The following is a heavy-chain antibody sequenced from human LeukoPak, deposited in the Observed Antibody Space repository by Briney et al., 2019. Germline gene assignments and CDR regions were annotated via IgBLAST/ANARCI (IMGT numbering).Heavy chain of an antibody. CDR3: ARDAPRNDYGDYRTRY. V-gene: IGHV1-2*02. CDR1: GYTFTGYY. J-gene: IGHJ4*02. D-gene: IGHD4-17*01. CDR2: INPNSGGT. Sequence: ASVKVSCKASGYTFTGYYMHWVRQAPGQGLEWMGWINPNSGGTNYAQKFQGRVTMTRDTSISTAYMELSRLRSDDTAVYYCARDAPRNDYGDYRTRYWGQGTLVTVSS.